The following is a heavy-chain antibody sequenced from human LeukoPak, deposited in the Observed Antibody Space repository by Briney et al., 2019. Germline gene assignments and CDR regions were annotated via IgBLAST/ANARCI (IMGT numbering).Heavy chain of an antibody. Sequence: SETLSLTCTVSGGSISSSSYYWGWLRQPPGKGLEWIGSIYYSGSTYYNPSLKSRVTISVDTSKNQFSLKLSSVTAADTAVYYCARHGGSSGWFGSYYFDYWGQGTLVTVSS. V-gene: IGHV4-39*01. D-gene: IGHD6-19*01. J-gene: IGHJ4*02. CDR3: ARHGGSSGWFGSYYFDY. CDR2: IYYSGST. CDR1: GGSISSSSYY.